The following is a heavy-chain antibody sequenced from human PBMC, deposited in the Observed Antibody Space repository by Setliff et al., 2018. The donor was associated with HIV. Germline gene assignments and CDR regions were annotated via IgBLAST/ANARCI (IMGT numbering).Heavy chain of an antibody. J-gene: IGHJ4*02. CDR2: IKLSSGGT. CDR1: GDSFNGDF. V-gene: IGHV1-2*02. Sequence: ASVKVSCKAPGDSFNGDFLNWVRQAPGQGLEWMGNIKLSSGGTKFAQKFLGRVTMTRDTSTNTAFMELRRLNSDDTATYFCVTSPGSFTSVDETEAGDYWGQGTLVTVSS. D-gene: IGHD6-25*01. CDR3: VTSPGSFTSVDETEAGDY.